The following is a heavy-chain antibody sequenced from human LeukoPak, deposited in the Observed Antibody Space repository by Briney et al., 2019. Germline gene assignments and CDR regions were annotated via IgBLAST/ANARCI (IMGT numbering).Heavy chain of an antibody. CDR1: GFSFYRYS. V-gene: IGHV3-21*01. CDR2: ISSGSSYI. D-gene: IGHD2-2*01. Sequence: KSGGSLTLSCATAGFSFYRYSLIWVRQAPGKGLEWVSSISSGSSYIYYADSVKGRFTISRDNAKTSLFLQMNSLRAEDTAVYYCARVDSAGLGTNYYMDVWGKGTTVTVS. CDR3: ARVDSAGLGTNYYMDV. J-gene: IGHJ6*03.